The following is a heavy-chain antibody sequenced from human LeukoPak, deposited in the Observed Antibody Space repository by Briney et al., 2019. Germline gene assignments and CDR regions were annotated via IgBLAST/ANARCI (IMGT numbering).Heavy chain of an antibody. Sequence: GGSLRLSCAASGFTFSSYAMSWVRQAPGKGLEWVSTISGGGGSTYYADSVKGRFTISRDNSKNTLYLQMNSLRADDTAVYYCAKSPLRTRILLDYWGQGTLVTVSS. J-gene: IGHJ4*02. D-gene: IGHD3-3*01. CDR2: ISGGGGST. CDR1: GFTFSSYA. CDR3: AKSPLRTRILLDY. V-gene: IGHV3-23*01.